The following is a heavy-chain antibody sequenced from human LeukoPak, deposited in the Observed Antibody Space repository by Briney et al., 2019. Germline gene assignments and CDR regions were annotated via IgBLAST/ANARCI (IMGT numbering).Heavy chain of an antibody. CDR1: GGSIGSSSYY. D-gene: IGHD5-12*01. Sequence: SETLSPTCTVSGGSIGSSSYYWGWIRQPPGKGLEWIGSIYYSGSTYYNPSLKSRVTISVDTSKNQFSLKLSSVTAADTAVYYCARLGDGYNGYWGQGTLVTVSS. CDR3: ARLGDGYNGY. V-gene: IGHV4-39*01. J-gene: IGHJ4*02. CDR2: IYYSGST.